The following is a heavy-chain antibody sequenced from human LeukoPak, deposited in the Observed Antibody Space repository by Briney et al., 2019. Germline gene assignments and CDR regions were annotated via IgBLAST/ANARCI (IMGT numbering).Heavy chain of an antibody. J-gene: IGHJ4*02. V-gene: IGHV4-4*07. CDR2: IYTSGST. D-gene: IGHD6-13*01. CDR3: ASLAAAGSTDY. Sequence: TSETLSLTCTVSGGSISSYYWSWIRQPAGKGLEWIGRIYTSGSTNYNPSLKSRVTMSVDTSKNQFSLKLSSVTAADMAVYYCASLAAAGSTDYWGQGTLVTVSS. CDR1: GGSISSYY.